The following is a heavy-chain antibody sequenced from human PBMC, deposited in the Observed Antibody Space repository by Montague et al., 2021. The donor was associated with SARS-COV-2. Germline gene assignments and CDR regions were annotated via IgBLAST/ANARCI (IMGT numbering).Heavy chain of an antibody. Sequence: SETLSLTCTVSGGSISSYYWSWIRQPAGKGLEWIGRIYTSGTTNYNPSLKSRVTMSVDTSKNQFSLKLSSVTAADTAVYYCAGGSGIINFYNSGMDVWGQVTTVTVSS. CDR3: AGGSGIINFYNSGMDV. CDR1: GGSISSYY. V-gene: IGHV4-4*07. J-gene: IGHJ6*02. D-gene: IGHD3-10*01. CDR2: IYTSGTT.